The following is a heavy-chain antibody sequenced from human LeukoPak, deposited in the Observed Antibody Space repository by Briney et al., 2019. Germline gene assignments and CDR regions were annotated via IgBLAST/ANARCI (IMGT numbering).Heavy chain of an antibody. V-gene: IGHV4-34*01. CDR1: GGSFSGYC. CDR2: INHSGST. CDR3: ASPAVYCSSTSCPFDY. D-gene: IGHD2-2*01. J-gene: IGHJ4*02. Sequence: SETLSLTCAVYGGSFSGYCWSWIRQPPGKGLEWIGEINHSGSTNYNPSLKSRVTISVDTSKNQFSLKLSSVTAADTAVYYCASPAVYCSSTSCPFDYWGQGTLVTVSS.